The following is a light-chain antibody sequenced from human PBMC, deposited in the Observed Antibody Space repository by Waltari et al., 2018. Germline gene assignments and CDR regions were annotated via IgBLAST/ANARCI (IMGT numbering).Light chain of an antibody. CDR1: QSVSKY. V-gene: IGKV3-20*01. CDR2: ETS. J-gene: IGKJ1*01. Sequence: EIVLTQSPGTLSLSPGERATLSCWASQSVSKYLAWYQQNPGQAPRLLIYETSIRATGVPDRVRGSGSGTDFSLTISRLEPEDFAVYYCQKYGRLPATFGQGTKVEIK. CDR3: QKYGRLPAT.